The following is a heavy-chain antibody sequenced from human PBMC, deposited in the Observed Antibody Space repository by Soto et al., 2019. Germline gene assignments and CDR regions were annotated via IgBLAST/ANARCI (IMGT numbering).Heavy chain of an antibody. Sequence: GGSLRLSCAASGFTFSNYAMSWVRQAPGKGLEWVSAISGSGGSTYYADSAKGRFTISRDNSKNTLYLQMNSLRAEDTAVYYCAKDHDPATRGILSGYFDYWGQGTLVTVSS. CDR2: ISGSGGST. J-gene: IGHJ4*02. CDR1: GFTFSNYA. CDR3: AKDHDPATRGILSGYFDY. D-gene: IGHD3-9*01. V-gene: IGHV3-23*01.